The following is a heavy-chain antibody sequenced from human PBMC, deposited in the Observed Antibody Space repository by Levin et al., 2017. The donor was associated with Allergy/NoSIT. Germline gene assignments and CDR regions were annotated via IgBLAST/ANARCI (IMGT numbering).Heavy chain of an antibody. CDR2: INHSGST. J-gene: IGHJ4*02. D-gene: IGHD3-10*01. V-gene: IGHV4-34*01. CDR1: GGSFSGYY. Sequence: SQTLSLTCAVYGGSFSGYYWSWIRQPPGKGLEWIGEINHSGSTNYNPSLKSRVTISVDTSKNQFSLKLSSVTAADTAVYYCARGGFVVRGVIITSYSLYWGQGTLVTVSS. CDR3: ARGGFVVRGVIITSYSLY.